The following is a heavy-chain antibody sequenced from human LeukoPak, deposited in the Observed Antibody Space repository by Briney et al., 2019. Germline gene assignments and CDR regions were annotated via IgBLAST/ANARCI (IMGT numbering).Heavy chain of an antibody. J-gene: IGHJ4*02. V-gene: IGHV4-34*01. CDR1: GGSFSGYY. Sequence: SETLSLTCAVYGGSFSGYYWSWIRQPPGKGLEWIGEINHSGSTNYNPSLKSRVTISVDTSKNQFSLKLSSVTAADTAVYYCAAVAYYYDSSGYLYYFDYWGQGTLVTVSS. CDR2: INHSGST. CDR3: AAVAYYYDSSGYLYYFDY. D-gene: IGHD3-22*01.